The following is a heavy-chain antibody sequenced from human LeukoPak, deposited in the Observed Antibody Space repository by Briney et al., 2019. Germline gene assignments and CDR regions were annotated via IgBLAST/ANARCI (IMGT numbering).Heavy chain of an antibody. Sequence: GESLRLSCAASGFTFSSYGMHWVRHAPGKGLEWVAFIRYDGSNKYYADSVKGRFTISRDNSKNTLYLQMNSLRAEDTAVYYCAKIYSNYEDAFDIWGQGTMVTVSS. CDR3: AKIYSNYEDAFDI. V-gene: IGHV3-30*02. CDR2: IRYDGSNK. J-gene: IGHJ3*02. CDR1: GFTFSSYG. D-gene: IGHD4-11*01.